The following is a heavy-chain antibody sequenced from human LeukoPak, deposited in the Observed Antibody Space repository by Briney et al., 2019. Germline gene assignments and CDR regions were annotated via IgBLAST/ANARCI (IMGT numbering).Heavy chain of an antibody. CDR2: IIPIFGTA. D-gene: IGHD3-9*01. J-gene: IGHJ4*02. CDR3: ARGVPLRYFDWLLYRSEYYFDY. Sequence: EASVKVSCKASGGTFSSYAISWVRQAPGQGLEWMGGIIPIFGTANYAQKFQGRVTITADKSTSTAYVELSSLRSEDTAEYYCARGVPLRYFDWLLYRSEYYFDYWGQGTLVTVSS. V-gene: IGHV1-69*06. CDR1: GGTFSSYA.